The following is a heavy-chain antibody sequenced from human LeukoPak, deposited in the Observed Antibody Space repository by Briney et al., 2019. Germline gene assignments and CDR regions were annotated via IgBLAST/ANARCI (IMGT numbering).Heavy chain of an antibody. CDR1: GYIFTGYY. CDR2: INPNSGGT. CDR3: ARGARSHSYGYRDIDY. Sequence: ASVKVSCKASGYIFTGYYMHWVRQAPGQGLEWMGRINPNSGGTNYAQKFQGRVTMTRDTSISTAYMELSRLRSDDTAVYYCARGARSHSYGYRDIDYWGQGTLVTVSS. V-gene: IGHV1-2*06. D-gene: IGHD5-18*01. J-gene: IGHJ4*02.